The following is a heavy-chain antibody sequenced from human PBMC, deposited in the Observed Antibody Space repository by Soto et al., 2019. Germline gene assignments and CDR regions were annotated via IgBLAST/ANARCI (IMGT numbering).Heavy chain of an antibody. CDR1: GGSISSFH. CDR2: ISNSGST. CDR3: ARGVVGASTGFQH. J-gene: IGHJ1*01. V-gene: IGHV4-59*01. D-gene: IGHD1-26*01. Sequence: SETLSLTCTVSGGSISSFHWSWIRQPPGKGLEWIGFISNSGSTNYNPSLKSRVTISLDTSKNQFSLKLSSVSAADTAVYYCARGVVGASTGFQHWGQGTLVTVSS.